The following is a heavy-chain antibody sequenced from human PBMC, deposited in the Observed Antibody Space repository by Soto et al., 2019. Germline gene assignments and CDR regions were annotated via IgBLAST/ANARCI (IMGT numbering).Heavy chain of an antibody. CDR1: GGSFSGYY. CDR2: INHSGST. CDR3: ARADSSGYYY. J-gene: IGHJ4*02. V-gene: IGHV4-34*01. Sequence: PSETLSLTCAVYGGSFSGYYWSWIRQPPGKGLEWIGEINHSGSTNYNPSLKSRVTISVDTSKNQFSLRLSSVTAADTAVYYCARADSSGYYYWGQGTLVTVSS. D-gene: IGHD3-22*01.